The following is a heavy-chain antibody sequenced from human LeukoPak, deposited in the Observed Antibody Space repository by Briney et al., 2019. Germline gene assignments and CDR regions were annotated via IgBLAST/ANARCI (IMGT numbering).Heavy chain of an antibody. Sequence: PSETLSLTCTVSGDSINNYFWSWIRQPPGKGLEWIGNINYSGSTNYNPSLKSRVTMSVDTSKDQFSLKLSSVTAADTAVYYCARLPLSIGERKEDAFDIWGQGTMVTVSS. J-gene: IGHJ3*02. CDR3: ARLPLSIGERKEDAFDI. D-gene: IGHD5/OR15-5a*01. CDR1: GDSINNYF. V-gene: IGHV4-59*08. CDR2: INYSGST.